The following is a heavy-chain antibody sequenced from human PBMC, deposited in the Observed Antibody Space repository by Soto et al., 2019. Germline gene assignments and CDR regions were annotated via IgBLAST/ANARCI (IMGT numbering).Heavy chain of an antibody. CDR3: ASSSWYRNWFDP. V-gene: IGHV1-2*02. CDR1: GYTFTGYY. CDR2: INPNSGGT. Sequence: ASVKVSCKASGYTFTGYYMHWVRQAPGQGLEWMGWINPNSGGTNYAQKFQGRVTTTRDTSISTAYMELSRLRSDDTAVYYCASSSWYRNWFDPWGQGTLVTVSS. D-gene: IGHD6-13*01. J-gene: IGHJ5*02.